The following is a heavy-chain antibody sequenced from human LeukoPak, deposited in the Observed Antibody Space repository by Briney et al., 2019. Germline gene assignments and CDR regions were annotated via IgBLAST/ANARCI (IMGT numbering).Heavy chain of an antibody. CDR1: GGSISSYY. Sequence: SETLSLTCTVSGGSISSYYWSWTRQPPGKGLEWIGYIYYSGSTNYNPSLKSRVTISVDTSKNQFSLKLGSVTAADTAVYYCARDKYSSSCLDYWGQGTLVTVSS. CDR3: ARDKYSSSCLDY. CDR2: IYYSGST. J-gene: IGHJ4*02. D-gene: IGHD6-13*01. V-gene: IGHV4-59*12.